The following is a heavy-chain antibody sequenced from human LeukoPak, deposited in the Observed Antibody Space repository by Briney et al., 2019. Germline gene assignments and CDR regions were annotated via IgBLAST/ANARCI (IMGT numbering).Heavy chain of an antibody. CDR2: IEDNGRDK. CDR1: GFAFRRHN. V-gene: IGHV3-30*19. Sequence: GGSLRLSCAASGFAFRRHNMHWARQAPGKGLEWTSLIEDNGRDKFYADSVRGRLTISRDNSKNTLYLQINSLRVEDTAVYYCARELGDWGQGTLVTVSS. CDR3: ARELGD. J-gene: IGHJ4*02.